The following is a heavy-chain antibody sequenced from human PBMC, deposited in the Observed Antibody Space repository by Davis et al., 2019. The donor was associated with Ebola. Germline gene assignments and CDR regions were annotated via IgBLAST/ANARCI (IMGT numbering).Heavy chain of an antibody. J-gene: IGHJ4*02. D-gene: IGHD5-12*01. Sequence: HSQTLSLTCAISGDSVSSGGWNWIRQSPSRGLEWLGRTYYSSKWYNDYAVSVKSRITMNPDTSKNQFSLQLNSVTPEDTAIYYCARGWLRSKFDYWGPGTLVSVSS. CDR3: ARGWLRSKFDY. V-gene: IGHV6-1*01. CDR1: GDSVSSGG. CDR2: TYYSSKWYN.